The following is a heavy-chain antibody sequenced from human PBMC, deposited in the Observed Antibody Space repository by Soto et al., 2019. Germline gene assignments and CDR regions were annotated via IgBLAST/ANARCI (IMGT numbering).Heavy chain of an antibody. CDR2: ISGSGAST. V-gene: IGHV3-23*01. CDR1: GFTFSSYW. CDR3: AKAWIPGTINY. D-gene: IGHD1-7*01. J-gene: IGHJ4*02. Sequence: PVGSLRLSCAASGFTFSSYWMHWVRQAPGEGLEWVSAISGSGASTYYADSVKGRFTISRDSSKNSLYLQMNSLRAEDTAVYYCAKAWIPGTINYWGQGTLVTVSS.